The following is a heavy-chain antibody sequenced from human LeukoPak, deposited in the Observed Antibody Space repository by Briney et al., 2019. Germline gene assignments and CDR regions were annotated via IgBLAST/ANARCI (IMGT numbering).Heavy chain of an antibody. CDR1: GGSISSGSYY. Sequence: PSETLSLTCTVSGGSISSGSYYWSWIRQPAGKGLEWIGRIYTSGSTNYNPSLKSRVTISVDTSKNQFSLKLSSVTAADTAVYYCAREVEYPYYFDYWGQGTLVTVSS. D-gene: IGHD6-6*01. J-gene: IGHJ4*02. CDR3: AREVEYPYYFDY. V-gene: IGHV4-61*02. CDR2: IYTSGST.